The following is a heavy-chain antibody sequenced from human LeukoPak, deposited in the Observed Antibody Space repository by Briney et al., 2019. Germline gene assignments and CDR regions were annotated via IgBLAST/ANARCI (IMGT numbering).Heavy chain of an antibody. Sequence: GASVKVSCKASGGTFSSYAISWVRQAPGQGLEWMGGIIPIFGTANYAQKFQGRVTITADESTSTAYMELSSLRSEDTAVYYCARNYWDYYDSSGPLDYWGQGTLVTVSS. D-gene: IGHD3-22*01. V-gene: IGHV1-69*13. CDR3: ARNYWDYYDSSGPLDY. J-gene: IGHJ4*02. CDR1: GGTFSSYA. CDR2: IIPIFGTA.